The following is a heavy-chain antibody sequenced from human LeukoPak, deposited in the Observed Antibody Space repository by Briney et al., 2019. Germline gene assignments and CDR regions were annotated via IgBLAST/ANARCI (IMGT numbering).Heavy chain of an antibody. CDR3: ARLITPPGGNRADF. D-gene: IGHD4-23*01. CDR2: IYYSGTT. V-gene: IGHV4-61*01. Sequence: PSETLSLTCSVSGGSMNSGIYYWSWIRQPPGKGLEWIGYIYYSGTTNYNPSLKSRVTISVDTSKNQFSLKLNSVTAADTAVYYCARLITPPGGNRADFWGQGTLVTVSS. J-gene: IGHJ4*02. CDR1: GGSMNSGIYY.